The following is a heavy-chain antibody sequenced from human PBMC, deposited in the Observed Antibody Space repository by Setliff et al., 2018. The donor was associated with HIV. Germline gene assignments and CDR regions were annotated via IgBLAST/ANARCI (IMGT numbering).Heavy chain of an antibody. Sequence: PSETLSLTCTVSGGSVNSGTYYWSWIRQPAGKGLEWIGHIYTSGRTNYNPSLKSRVTISVDTSKNHFSLKLSSVTAADTAVYYGARRERYYDIVTGRVLDGCDIWGQGTMVTVS. CDR3: ARRERYYDIVTGRVLDGCDI. CDR1: GGSVNSGTYY. J-gene: IGHJ3*02. D-gene: IGHD3-9*01. V-gene: IGHV4-61*09. CDR2: IYTSGRT.